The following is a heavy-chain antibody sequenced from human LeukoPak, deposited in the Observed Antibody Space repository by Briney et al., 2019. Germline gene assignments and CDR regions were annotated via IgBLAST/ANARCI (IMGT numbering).Heavy chain of an antibody. V-gene: IGHV1-18*01. CDR3: ARDHSSSWYPGNWFDP. J-gene: IGHJ5*02. CDR2: XSAYNGNT. D-gene: IGHD6-13*01. Sequence: GASVKVSCKASGYTFTSYGISWVRQAPGQGLXXXXXXSAYNGNTNYAQKLQGRVTMTTDTSTSTAYMELRSLRSDDTAVYYCARDHSSSWYPGNWFDPWGQGTPVTVSS. CDR1: GYTFTSYG.